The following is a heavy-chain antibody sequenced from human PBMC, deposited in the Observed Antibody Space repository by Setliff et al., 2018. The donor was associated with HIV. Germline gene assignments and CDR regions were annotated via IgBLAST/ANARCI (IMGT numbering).Heavy chain of an antibody. Sequence: SVKVSCKASGATFSNYAITWVRQAPGQGLEWMGGINPLFGTTNYAHNFQGRLTITTDQIMSTAYMELTSLRSEDTAVYYCASGSGYCNKGDCYIGVHRTPDKYYFDSWGQGTLVT. J-gene: IGHJ4*02. CDR3: ASGSGYCNKGDCYIGVHRTPDKYYFDS. CDR1: GATFSNYA. D-gene: IGHD2-8*01. V-gene: IGHV1-69*05. CDR2: INPLFGTT.